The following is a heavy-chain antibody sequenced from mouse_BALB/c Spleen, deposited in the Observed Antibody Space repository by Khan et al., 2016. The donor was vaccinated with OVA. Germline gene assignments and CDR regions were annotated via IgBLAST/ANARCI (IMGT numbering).Heavy chain of an antibody. CDR2: ISSGGST. J-gene: IGHJ3*01. Sequence: EVELVESGGGLVKPGGSLKLSCAASVFTFSNYAMSWVRQTPEKRLEWVASISSGGSTYYPDSVKGRFTISRDNARNILYLQMSSLRSEDTAIYYCARDYWFTYWGQGTLVTVSA. CDR1: VFTFSNYA. CDR3: ARDYWFTY. V-gene: IGHV5-6-5*01.